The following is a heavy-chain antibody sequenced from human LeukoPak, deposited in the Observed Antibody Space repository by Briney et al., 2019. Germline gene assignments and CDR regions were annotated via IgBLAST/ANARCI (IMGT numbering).Heavy chain of an antibody. D-gene: IGHD4-17*01. CDR2: ISAYSGDT. V-gene: IGHV1-18*01. J-gene: IGHJ4*02. CDR1: GYNFTKYG. Sequence: ASVKVSCKASGYNFTKYGISWVRQAPGQGLKWMGWISAYSGDTNYAQKLQGRLTMTTDTSPSTAYLELRSLTSDDTAVYYCARAPSFGDYGGDSWGQGTLVTVSS. CDR3: ARAPSFGDYGGDS.